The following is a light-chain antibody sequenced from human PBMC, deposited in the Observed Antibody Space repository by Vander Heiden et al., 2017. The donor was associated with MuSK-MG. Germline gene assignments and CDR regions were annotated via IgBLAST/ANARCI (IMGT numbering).Light chain of an antibody. J-gene: IGKJ1*01. CDR2: KAS. Sequence: DIQMTQSPSTLSASVGDRVTITCRASQSISSWLAWYQQKPGKAPKLLIYKASSLESRVPSRFSGSGSGTEFTLTISSLQPDDFATYYCQQYKTESWTFGQGTKVEIK. V-gene: IGKV1-5*03. CDR3: QQYKTESWT. CDR1: QSISSW.